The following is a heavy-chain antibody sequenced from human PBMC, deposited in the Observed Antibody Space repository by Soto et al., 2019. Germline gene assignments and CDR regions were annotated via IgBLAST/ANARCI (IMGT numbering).Heavy chain of an antibody. CDR3: STAPIVVVPGAMDAAPDI. CDR2: IKSKTDGGTT. J-gene: IGHJ3*02. D-gene: IGHD2-2*01. V-gene: IGHV3-15*01. Sequence: GGSLRLSCAASGFTFSNAWMSWVRQAPGKGLEWVGRIKSKTDGGTTDYAAPVKGRFTISRDDSKNTLYLQMNSLKTEDTAVYYCSTAPIVVVPGAMDAAPDIWGQGTIVTVSS. CDR1: GFTFSNAW.